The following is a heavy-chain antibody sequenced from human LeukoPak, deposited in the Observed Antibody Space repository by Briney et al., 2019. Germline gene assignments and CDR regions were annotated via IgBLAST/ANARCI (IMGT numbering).Heavy chain of an antibody. CDR2: ISSSSTTI. Sequence: GGSLRLSCAASGFTFSSYNMNWVRQAPGKGLDWVSYISSSSTTIYYADSVKGRFTISRDNAKNSLYLQMNSLRAEDTAVYYCARVDSNSYYYYYYYMDVWDKGTTVTVSS. CDR3: ARVDSNSYYYYYYYMDV. J-gene: IGHJ6*03. V-gene: IGHV3-48*01. CDR1: GFTFSSYN. D-gene: IGHD2/OR15-2a*01.